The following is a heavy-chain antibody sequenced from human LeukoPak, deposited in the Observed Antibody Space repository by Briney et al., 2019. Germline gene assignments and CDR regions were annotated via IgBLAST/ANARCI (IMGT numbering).Heavy chain of an antibody. CDR1: GYSISSGYY. CDR2: IYHSGST. J-gene: IGHJ4*02. V-gene: IGHV4-38-2*02. D-gene: IGHD3-22*01. CDR3: ARDAGSSGYYYQFSDY. Sequence: SETLSLTCTVSGYSISSGYYWGWIRPPPGKGLEWIGSIYHSGSTCYNPSLKGRVTISVDTSKNQFSLKLSSVTAADTAVYYCARDAGSSGYYYQFSDYWGQGTLVTVSS.